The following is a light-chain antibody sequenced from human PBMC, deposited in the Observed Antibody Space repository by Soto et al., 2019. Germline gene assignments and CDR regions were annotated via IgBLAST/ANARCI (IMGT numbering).Light chain of an antibody. CDR3: QQYNSYST. Sequence: DMQLTQSPSTLSGSVGGRVTITGRASQTISSWLAWYQQKPGKAPKPLIYKGSTLKSGVPSRFSGSGSGTEFTLTISSLQPDDFATYYCQQYNSYSTFGQGTKVDIK. CDR1: QTISSW. CDR2: KGS. V-gene: IGKV1-5*03. J-gene: IGKJ1*01.